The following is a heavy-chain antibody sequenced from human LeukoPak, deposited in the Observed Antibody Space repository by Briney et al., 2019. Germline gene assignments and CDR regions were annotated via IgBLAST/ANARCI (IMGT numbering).Heavy chain of an antibody. D-gene: IGHD5-18*01. CDR2: LNGGGGNT. CDR1: GFTFSYHG. V-gene: IGHV3-23*01. J-gene: IGHJ6*03. Sequence: GGSLRLSCAASGFTFSYHGMSWVRQAPGKGLEWVAALNGGGGNTKYAESVQGRFTISRDNSKNTLYLQMNSLGPEDTAIYYCATRRRGYSYGYDYYYYYMDVWGKGTTVTVSS. CDR3: ATRRRGYSYGYDYYYYYMDV.